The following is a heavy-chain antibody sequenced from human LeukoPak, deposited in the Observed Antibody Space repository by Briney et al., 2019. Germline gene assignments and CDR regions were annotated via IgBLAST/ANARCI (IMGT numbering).Heavy chain of an antibody. CDR2: IRYDGSNK. Sequence: PGGSLRLSCAVSGFTFSRYWMSWVRQAPGKGLEWVAFIRYDGSNKYYADSVKGRFTISRDNSKNTLYLQMNSLRAEDTAVYYCAKGQDIVATIFNFERRGDYFDYWGQGTLVTVSS. V-gene: IGHV3-30*02. CDR3: AKGQDIVATIFNFERRGDYFDY. D-gene: IGHD5-12*01. CDR1: GFTFSRYW. J-gene: IGHJ4*02.